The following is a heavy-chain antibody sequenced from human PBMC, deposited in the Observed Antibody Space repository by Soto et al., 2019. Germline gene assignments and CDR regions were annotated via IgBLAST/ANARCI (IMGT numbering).Heavy chain of an antibody. D-gene: IGHD3-22*01. CDR1: GFTFSNAW. CDR3: FGLEGGYYYRDPPY. J-gene: IGHJ4*02. CDR2: IKSKTDGGTT. Sequence: GGSLRLSCAASGFTFSNAWMNWVRQAPGKGLEWVGRIKSKTDGGTTDYAAPVKGRFTISRDDSKNTLYLQMNSLKTEDTAVYYCFGLEGGYYYRDPPYWGQGTLVTVSS. V-gene: IGHV3-15*07.